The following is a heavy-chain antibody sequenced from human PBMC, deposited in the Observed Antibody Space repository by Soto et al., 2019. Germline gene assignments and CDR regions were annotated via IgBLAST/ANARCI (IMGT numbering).Heavy chain of an antibody. J-gene: IGHJ6*02. CDR1: GFTFDDYA. CDR2: ISWNSGSI. D-gene: IGHD3-3*01. CDR3: AKDMGTIFGRYYYGRDV. Sequence: GGSLRLSCAASGFTFDDYAMHWVRQAPGKGLEWVSGISWNSGSIGYADSVKGRFTISRDNAKNSLYLQMNSLRAEDTALYYCAKDMGTIFGRYYYGRDVWGQGTTVTVSS. V-gene: IGHV3-9*01.